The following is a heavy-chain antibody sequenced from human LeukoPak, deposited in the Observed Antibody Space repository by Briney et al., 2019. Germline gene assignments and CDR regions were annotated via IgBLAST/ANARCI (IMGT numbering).Heavy chain of an antibody. CDR1: GYTFTSYD. CDR2: MNPNSGNT. J-gene: IGHJ6*03. D-gene: IGHD5-18*01. V-gene: IGHV1-8*01. CDR3: ARGFPRVDTAMVQGYYYMDV. Sequence: GASVKVSCKASGYTFTSYDINWVRQATGQGLEWIGWMNPNSGNTGYAQKFQGRVTMTRNTSISTAYMELSSLRSEDTAVYYCARGFPRVDTAMVQGYYYMDVWGKGTTVTVSS.